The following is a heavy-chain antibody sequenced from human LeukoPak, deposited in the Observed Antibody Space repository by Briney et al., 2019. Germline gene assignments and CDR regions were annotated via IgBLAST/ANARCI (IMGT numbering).Heavy chain of an antibody. Sequence: PSETLSLTCTVSGGSISSYYWSWIRQPPGKGLEWIGYIYYSGSTNYNPSLKSRVTISVDTSKNQFSLKLSSVTAADTAVYYCARPYSSGARVDYWGQGTLVTVSS. CDR1: GGSISSYY. D-gene: IGHD6-19*01. V-gene: IGHV4-59*08. J-gene: IGHJ4*02. CDR3: ARPYSSGARVDY. CDR2: IYYSGST.